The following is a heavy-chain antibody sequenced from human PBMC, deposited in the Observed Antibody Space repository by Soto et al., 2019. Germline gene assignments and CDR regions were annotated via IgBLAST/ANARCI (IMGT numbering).Heavy chain of an antibody. D-gene: IGHD2-2*01. CDR1: GFTFSSYG. CDR3: AKDPGGYQLLYGMDV. Sequence: PVGSLRLSCAASGFTFSSYGMHWVRQAPGKGLEWVAVISYDGSNKYYADSVKGRFTISRDNSKNTLYLQMNSLRAEDTAVYYCAKDPGGYQLLYGMDVWGQGTTVTVSS. V-gene: IGHV3-30*18. J-gene: IGHJ6*02. CDR2: ISYDGSNK.